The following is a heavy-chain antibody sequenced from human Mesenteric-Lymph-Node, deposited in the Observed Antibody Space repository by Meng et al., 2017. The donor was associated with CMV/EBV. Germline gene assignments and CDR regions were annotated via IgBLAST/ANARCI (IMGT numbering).Heavy chain of an antibody. CDR1: GFTFSSYG. V-gene: IGHV3-30*02. CDR3: AKSYYYDTSGYYDALHV. J-gene: IGHJ3*01. Sequence: GGSLRLSCAASGFTFSSYGMHWVRQAPGKGLEWVAFIRYDGSNKYYADSVKGRFTISRDNSKNTLYLQMNSLRAEDTAVYYCAKSYYYDTSGYYDALHVWGQGTLVTVSS. D-gene: IGHD3-22*01. CDR2: IRYDGSNK.